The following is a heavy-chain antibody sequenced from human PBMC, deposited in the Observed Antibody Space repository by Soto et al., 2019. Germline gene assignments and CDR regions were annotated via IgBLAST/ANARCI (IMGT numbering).Heavy chain of an antibody. D-gene: IGHD6-19*01. V-gene: IGHV3-23*01. CDR3: ATGYSSGWYDWRFDY. J-gene: IGHJ4*02. CDR2: ISGSGGST. CDR1: GFTFSSYA. Sequence: PGGSLRLSCSASGFTFSSYAMSWVRQAPGKGLEWVSAISGSGGSTYYADSVKGRFTISRDNSKNTLYLQMNSLRAEDTAVYYCATGYSSGWYDWRFDYWGQGTLVTVSS.